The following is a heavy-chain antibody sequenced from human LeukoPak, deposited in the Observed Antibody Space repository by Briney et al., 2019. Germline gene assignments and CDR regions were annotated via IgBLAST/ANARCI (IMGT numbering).Heavy chain of an antibody. V-gene: IGHV1-18*01. D-gene: IGHD3-10*01. CDR2: ISAYNGNT. CDR1: GYTSASYG. Sequence: GASVKVSCKASGYTSASYGISWVRQAPGQGLEWMGWISAYNGNTNYAQKLQGRVTMTTDTSTSTAYMELRSLRSDDTAVYYCARVKRITMVRGVITWFDPWGQGTLVTVSS. CDR3: ARVKRITMVRGVITWFDP. J-gene: IGHJ5*02.